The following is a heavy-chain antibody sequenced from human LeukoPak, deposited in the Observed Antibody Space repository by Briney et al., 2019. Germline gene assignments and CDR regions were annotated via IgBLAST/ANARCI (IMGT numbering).Heavy chain of an antibody. J-gene: IGHJ5*02. V-gene: IGHV1-46*01. Sequence: GASVKVSCKASGYTFTSYYMHWVRQAPGQGLEWMGIINPSGGSTSYAQKFQGRVTMTRDMSTSTVYMELSSLRSEDTAVYYCARRGTDNWFDPWGQGTLVTVSS. CDR1: GYTFTSYY. D-gene: IGHD3-16*01. CDR2: INPSGGST. CDR3: ARRGTDNWFDP.